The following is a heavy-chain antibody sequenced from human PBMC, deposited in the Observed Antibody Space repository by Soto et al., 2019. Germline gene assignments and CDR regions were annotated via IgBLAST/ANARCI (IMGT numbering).Heavy chain of an antibody. CDR3: ARDGWSGWYLDYFDY. J-gene: IGHJ4*02. D-gene: IGHD6-19*01. V-gene: IGHV3-48*03. CDR1: VFTFISYE. CDR2: ISSSGSTI. Sequence: GWSLRLSCASSVFTFISYEMNWVRQAPGKGLEWVSYISSSGSTIYYADSVKGRFTISRDNAKNSLYLQMNSLRAEDTAVYYCARDGWSGWYLDYFDYWGQGTLVTVSS.